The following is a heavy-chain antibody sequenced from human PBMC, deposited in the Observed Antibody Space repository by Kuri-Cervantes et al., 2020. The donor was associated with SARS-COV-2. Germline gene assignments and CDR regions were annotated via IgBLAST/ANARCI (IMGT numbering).Heavy chain of an antibody. CDR2: MNPNSGNT. J-gene: IGHJ6*02. CDR1: GYTFTGYD. D-gene: IGHD3-22*01. V-gene: IGHV1-8*01. CDR3: AARVTRYYDSSGYYGMDV. Sequence: ASVKVSCKASGYTFTGYDINWVRQATGQGLEWMGWMNPNSGNTGYAQKFQGRVTMTRNTSINTAYMELSSLRSEDTAVYYCAARVTRYYDSSGYYGMDVWGQGTTVTVSS.